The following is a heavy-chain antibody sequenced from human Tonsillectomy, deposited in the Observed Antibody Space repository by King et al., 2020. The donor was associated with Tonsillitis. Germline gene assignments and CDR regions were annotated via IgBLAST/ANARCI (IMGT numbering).Heavy chain of an antibody. Sequence: VQLQQWGAGLLKPSETLSLTCAVYGGSFSGYYWSWIRQPPGKGLEWIGEINHSGSTNYNPSLKSRVTISLDASKNQFSLRLGSVTAADTAVYYCARVAIVVVPTALSYFDIWGRSTLVTVSS. CDR1: GGSFSGYY. CDR2: INHSGST. V-gene: IGHV4-34*01. J-gene: IGHJ2*01. CDR3: ARVAIVVVPTALSYFDI. D-gene: IGHD2-2*01.